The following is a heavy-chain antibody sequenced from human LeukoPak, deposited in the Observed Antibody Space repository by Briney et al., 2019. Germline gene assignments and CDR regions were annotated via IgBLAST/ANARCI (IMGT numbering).Heavy chain of an antibody. J-gene: IGHJ5*02. Sequence: GESLKISCKGSGYSINNYWIGWVRQMPGKGLEWLGIIYPADSDIRYSPSFQGQVTISADKSISTAYLQWSSLKASDTAMYYCARQEYCSGGSCYTWFDPWGQGTLVTVSS. CDR1: GYSINNYW. V-gene: IGHV5-51*01. CDR3: ARQEYCSGGSCYTWFDP. D-gene: IGHD2-15*01. CDR2: IYPADSDI.